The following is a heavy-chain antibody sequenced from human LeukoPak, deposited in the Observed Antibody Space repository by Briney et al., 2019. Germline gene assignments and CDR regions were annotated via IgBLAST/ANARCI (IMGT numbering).Heavy chain of an antibody. D-gene: IGHD6-13*01. CDR2: ISGSGGST. CDR1: GFTFSSYA. J-gene: IGHJ5*02. V-gene: IGHV3-23*01. Sequence: GGSLRLSCAASGFTFSSYAMSWVRQAPGKGQEWVSAISGSGGSTYYADSVKGRFTISRDNSKNTLYLQMNSLRAEDTAVYHCAKDGLYLAAELNWFDPWGQGTLVTVSS. CDR3: AKDGLYLAAELNWFDP.